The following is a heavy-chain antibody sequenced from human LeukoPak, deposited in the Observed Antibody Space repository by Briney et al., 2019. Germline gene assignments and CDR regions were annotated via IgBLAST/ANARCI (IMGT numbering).Heavy chain of an antibody. J-gene: IGHJ4*02. CDR1: GYNFTGYY. V-gene: IGHV1-2*02. CDR3: ARAGGYHYYDSSGYYSFDY. CDR2: INPNSGGT. D-gene: IGHD3-22*01. Sequence: ASVKVSCKASGYNFTGYYMHWVRQAPGQGLEWMGWINPNSGGTNYAQKFQGRVTMTRDTSISTAYMELSRLRSDDTAVYYCARAGGYHYYDSSGYYSFDYWGQGTLVTVSS.